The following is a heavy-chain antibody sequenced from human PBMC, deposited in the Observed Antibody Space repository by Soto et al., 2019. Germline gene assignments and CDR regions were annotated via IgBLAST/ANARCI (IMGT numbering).Heavy chain of an antibody. D-gene: IGHD2-21*02. V-gene: IGHV4-39*01. CDR3: ARSNGGYYKGFDP. CDR1: GDSISNSNYY. CDR2: IYYSGIT. Sequence: HLQLQESGPGLVKPSETLSLTCTVSGDSISNSNYYWGWIRQPPGKGLEWIANIYYSGITYCNPSLKNRGAISVDTSKNQFSLKLSSVTAADTAIYYCARSNGGYYKGFDPWGQGTLVTVSS. J-gene: IGHJ5*02.